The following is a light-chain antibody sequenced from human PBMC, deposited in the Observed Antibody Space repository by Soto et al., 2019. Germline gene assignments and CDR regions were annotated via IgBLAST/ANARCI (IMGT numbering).Light chain of an antibody. J-gene: IGKJ1*01. Sequence: AIRMTQSPSPFSASTGDRVTITCRASQGISSYLAWYQQKPGKAPKLLIYAASTLQSGVPSRFSGSGSGTDFTLTISCLQSEDFATYYCQQYYSYPVTFGQGTKVEIK. V-gene: IGKV1-8*01. CDR3: QQYYSYPVT. CDR2: AAS. CDR1: QGISSY.